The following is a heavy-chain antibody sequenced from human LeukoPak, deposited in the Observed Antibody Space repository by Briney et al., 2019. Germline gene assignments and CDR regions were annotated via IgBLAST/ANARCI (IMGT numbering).Heavy chain of an antibody. Sequence: ASVKVSCKASGGTFTSYDINWVRQATGQGLEWMGWMNPNSGNTGYAQKFQGRVTMTRNTSISTAYMELSSLRSEDTAVYYCARGLRRGYSGYDTFDYWGQGTLVTVSS. CDR1: GGTFTSYD. J-gene: IGHJ4*02. CDR3: ARGLRRGYSGYDTFDY. CDR2: MNPNSGNT. D-gene: IGHD5-12*01. V-gene: IGHV1-8*02.